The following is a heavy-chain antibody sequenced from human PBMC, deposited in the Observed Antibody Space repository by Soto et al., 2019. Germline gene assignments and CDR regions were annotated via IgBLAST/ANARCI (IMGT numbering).Heavy chain of an antibody. Sequence: SVKVSCKASGGTFSSYAISWVRQAPGQGLEWMGGIIPIFGTANYAQKFQGRVTITADESTSTAYMELSSLRSEDTAVYYCARDPPPGIAVAGTDYWGQGTLVTVSS. CDR3: ARDPPPGIAVAGTDY. V-gene: IGHV1-69*13. J-gene: IGHJ4*02. D-gene: IGHD6-19*01. CDR1: GGTFSSYA. CDR2: IIPIFGTA.